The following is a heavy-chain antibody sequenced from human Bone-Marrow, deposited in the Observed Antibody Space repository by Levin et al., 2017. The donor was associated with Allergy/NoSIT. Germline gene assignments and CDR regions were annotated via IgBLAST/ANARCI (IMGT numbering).Heavy chain of an antibody. J-gene: IGHJ3*02. CDR2: IKQDGSEK. Sequence: GGSLRLSCAASGFTFSSYWMSWVRQAPGKGLEWVANIKQDGSEKYYVDSVKGRFTISRDNAKNSLYLQMNSLRAEDTAVYYCARACADILTGYFRDAFDIWGQGTMVTVSS. D-gene: IGHD3-9*01. CDR3: ARACADILTGYFRDAFDI. V-gene: IGHV3-7*01. CDR1: GFTFSSYW.